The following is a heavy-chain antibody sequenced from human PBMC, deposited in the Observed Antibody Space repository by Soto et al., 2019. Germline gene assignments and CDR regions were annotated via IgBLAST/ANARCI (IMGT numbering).Heavy chain of an antibody. J-gene: IGHJ4*02. CDR1: GGSISSYY. CDR3: AGHSYEEPRSLFDY. V-gene: IGHV4-59*01. CDR2: IYYSGST. D-gene: IGHD2-21*01. Sequence: SETLSLTCTVSGGSISSYYWSWIRQPPGKGLEWIGYIYYSGSTNYNPSLKSRVTISVDTSKNQFSLKLSSVTAADTAVYYCAGHSYEEPRSLFDYWGQGTLVTVSS.